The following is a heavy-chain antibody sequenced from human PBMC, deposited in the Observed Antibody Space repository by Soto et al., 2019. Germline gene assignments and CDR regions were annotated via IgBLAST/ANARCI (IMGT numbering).Heavy chain of an antibody. CDR1: NFAFNICW. CDR2: IKQDGSEK. V-gene: IGHV3-7*03. D-gene: IGHD4-17*01. CDR3: ARDGYGGNSVSVFDY. J-gene: IGHJ4*02. Sequence: EVQLVESGGGLVQPGGSLRLSCAASNFAFNICWMSWVRQAPGKGLEWVANIKQDGSEKYYVDSVKGRFTISRDNAKNSLYLQMNSLRVEDTAVYYCARDGYGGNSVSVFDYWGQGTLVSVSS.